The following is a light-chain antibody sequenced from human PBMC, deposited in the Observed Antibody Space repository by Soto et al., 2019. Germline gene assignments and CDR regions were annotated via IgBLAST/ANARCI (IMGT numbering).Light chain of an antibody. J-gene: IGKJ1*01. CDR1: QSISFY. CDR2: AAT. Sequence: DIQMTQSPSSLSTSVGDRVTITCRASQSISFYLNWYQQKPGQAPKLLIYAATHLQSGIPSRFSGSGSGTDFTLTISSLQREDFATYYCQQSYSIPETFGQGTKVDIK. CDR3: QQSYSIPET. V-gene: IGKV1-39*01.